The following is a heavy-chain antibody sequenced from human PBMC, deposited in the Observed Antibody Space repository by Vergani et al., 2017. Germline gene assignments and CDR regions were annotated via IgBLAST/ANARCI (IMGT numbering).Heavy chain of an antibody. J-gene: IGHJ5*01. CDR2: IKSDGSIT. CDR1: GFSFSGYW. CDR3: VRARCSCPSFMSNWFDS. D-gene: IGHD2-15*01. V-gene: IGHV3-74*02. Sequence: VQLVESGGGVVQPGRSLRLSCEGSGFSFSGYWMHWVRQSPEKGLVWVSRIKSDGSITNYADSVKGRFTISRDNAKNTLYLEMNSLRGDDTAIYYWVRARCSCPSFMSNWFDSWGQGTLVTVSS.